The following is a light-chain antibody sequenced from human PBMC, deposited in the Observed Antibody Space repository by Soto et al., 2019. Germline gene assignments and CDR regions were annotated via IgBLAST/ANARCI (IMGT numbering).Light chain of an antibody. CDR2: LSSDGSH. CDR1: SGHSNYA. Sequence: QLVLTQSPSASASLGASVKLTCTLSSGHSNYAIAWHQQQPEKGPRYLMRLSSDGSHSKGDGIPDRFSGSSSGAERYLTIYSLQSEDEADYYCQTWGTGIPVFGGGTKLTVL. V-gene: IGLV4-69*01. CDR3: QTWGTGIPV. J-gene: IGLJ2*01.